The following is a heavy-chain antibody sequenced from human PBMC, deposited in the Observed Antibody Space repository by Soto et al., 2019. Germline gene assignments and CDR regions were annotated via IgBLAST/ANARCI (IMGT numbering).Heavy chain of an antibody. J-gene: IGHJ4*02. Sequence: QVQLVQSGAEVRKPGSSVKVSCTASGGIFSTYALTWVRQAPGRGVEWMGNIIPLLGTPEYAQSFQGSVTITADESTSTVYMELGSLTSEDPAMYYCATTTGEDVDTVMVNGVDRLFEFWGQGTQITVSS. V-gene: IGHV1-69*18. D-gene: IGHD5-18*01. CDR1: GGIFSTYA. CDR2: IIPLLGTP. CDR3: ATTTGEDVDTVMVNGVDRLFEF.